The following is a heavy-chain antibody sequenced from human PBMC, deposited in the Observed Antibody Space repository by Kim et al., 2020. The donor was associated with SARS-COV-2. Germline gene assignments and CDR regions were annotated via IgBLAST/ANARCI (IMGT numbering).Heavy chain of an antibody. D-gene: IGHD2-21*01. V-gene: IGHV3-23*01. CDR3: ARGGGDSGAYYDF. J-gene: IGHJ4*02. Sequence: SYADSGKGRFTISRDSSKNTLFLQWHSLRAEDTAVYYCARGGGDSGAYYDFWGQGTLVTVSS.